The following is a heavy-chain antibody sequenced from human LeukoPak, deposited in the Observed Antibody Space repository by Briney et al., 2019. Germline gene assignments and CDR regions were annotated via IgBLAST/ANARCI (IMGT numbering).Heavy chain of an antibody. CDR3: ARGLVVARNHDY. CDR1: GITFSTYS. D-gene: IGHD2-2*01. Sequence: KTGGSLRLSCAVSGITFSTYSMNWVRQAPGKGLEWVSSISSSSSHIFYANSLKGRFTISRDNTKSSLYLQMNSLTADDTAVYYCARGLVVARNHDYWGQGTLVTVSS. J-gene: IGHJ4*02. CDR2: ISSSSSHI. V-gene: IGHV3-21*01.